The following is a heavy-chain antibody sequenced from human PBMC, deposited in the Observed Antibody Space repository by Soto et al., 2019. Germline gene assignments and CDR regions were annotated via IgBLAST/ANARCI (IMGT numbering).Heavy chain of an antibody. CDR3: AKARPGYCSGGSCYAPPEY. CDR2: ISWNSGSI. V-gene: IGHV3-9*01. J-gene: IGHJ4*02. D-gene: IGHD2-15*01. CDR1: GFTVDDYA. Sequence: GGSLRLSCAASGFTVDDYAVHGVRQAPGKGLEWVSGISWNSGSIGHADSVKGRFTISRDNAKNSLYLQMNSLRAEDTALYYCAKARPGYCSGGSCYAPPEYWGQGTLVTVSS.